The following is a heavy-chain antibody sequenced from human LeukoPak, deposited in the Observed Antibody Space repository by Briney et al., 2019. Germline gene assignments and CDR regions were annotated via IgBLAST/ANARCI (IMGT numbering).Heavy chain of an antibody. J-gene: IGHJ3*02. D-gene: IGHD5-24*01. Sequence: PSETLSLTCTVSGGSISSYYWSWIRQPPGKGLEWIGNIYYTGSTDSNPSLKSRVTISVDTSKNLFSLNLRSVTAEDTALYYCAKGRDGFDIWGQGTMVTVSS. CDR2: IYYTGST. CDR3: AKGRDGFDI. CDR1: GGSISSYY. V-gene: IGHV4-59*01.